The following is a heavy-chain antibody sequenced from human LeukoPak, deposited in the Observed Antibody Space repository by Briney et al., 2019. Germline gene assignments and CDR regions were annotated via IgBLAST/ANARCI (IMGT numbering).Heavy chain of an antibody. D-gene: IGHD5-24*01. J-gene: IGHJ4*02. CDR2: ISGSGGTT. CDR1: GFTFSSYA. V-gene: IGHV3-23*01. Sequence: QPGGSLRLSCAASGFTFSSYAMSWVRQAPGKGLEWVSAISGSGGTTYYADSVKGRFTISRDNSKNTLYLQMNSLRAEDTAVYYCAKVLGGGYNCFDYWGQGTLVTVSS. CDR3: AKVLGGGYNCFDY.